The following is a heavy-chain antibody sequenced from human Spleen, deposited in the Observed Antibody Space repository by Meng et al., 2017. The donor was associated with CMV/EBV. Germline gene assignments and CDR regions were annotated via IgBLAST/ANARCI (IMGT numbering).Heavy chain of an antibody. J-gene: IGHJ4*02. CDR1: GFTVSSNY. CDR2: IYSGGST. D-gene: IGHD3-22*01. Sequence: GESLKISCAASGFTVSSNYMSWVRQAPGKGLEWVSVIYSGGSTYYADSVKGRFTISRDNSKNTLYLQMNSLRAEDTAVYYCARGPDSSGYYFDYWGQGTLVTVSS. V-gene: IGHV3-66*02. CDR3: ARGPDSSGYYFDY.